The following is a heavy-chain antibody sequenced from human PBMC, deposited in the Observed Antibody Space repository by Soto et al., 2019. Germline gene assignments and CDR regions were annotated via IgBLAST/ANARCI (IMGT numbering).Heavy chain of an antibody. CDR1: GFTFSSYG. V-gene: IGHV3-30*18. CDR2: ISYDGSNK. CDR3: AKAGTAMALDY. D-gene: IGHD5-18*01. Sequence: QVQLVESGGGVVQPGRSLRLSCAASGFTFSSYGMHWVRQAPGKGLEWVAVISYDGSNKYYADSVKGRFTTSRDNSKNTLYLQMNSLRAEDTAVYYCAKAGTAMALDYWGQGTLVTVSS. J-gene: IGHJ4*02.